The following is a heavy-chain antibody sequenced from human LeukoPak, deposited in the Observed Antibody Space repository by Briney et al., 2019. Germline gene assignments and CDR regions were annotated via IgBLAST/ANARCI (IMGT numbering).Heavy chain of an antibody. D-gene: IGHD2-2*01. J-gene: IGHJ5*02. CDR3: ARDSGSSTHDP. CDR1: GGSISNYY. Sequence: SETLSLTCPVSGGSISNYYWSWIRQPPGKGLEWIGYIYYSGSTNYNPSLKSRVTISVDTSKNQFSLKLSSVTAADTAVYYCARDSGSSTHDPWGQGTLVTVSS. V-gene: IGHV4-59*01. CDR2: IYYSGST.